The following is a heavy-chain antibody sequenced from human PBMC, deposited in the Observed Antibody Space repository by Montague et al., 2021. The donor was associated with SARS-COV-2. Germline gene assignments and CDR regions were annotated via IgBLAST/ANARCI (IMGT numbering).Heavy chain of an antibody. Sequence: SETLSLTCDFAGGSFRDYAWSWIRQPPGKRLEWIGYLSYSGRPIYNPSLESRVSISVDTYNNQFSLRLRAVIAADTAVYYCAGRLPQYTSGWYFDQWGQGTLVAGSS. CDR1: GGSFRDYA. CDR2: LSYSGRP. J-gene: IGHJ4*02. D-gene: IGHD6-19*01. CDR3: AGRLPQYTSGWYFDQ. V-gene: IGHV4-59*08.